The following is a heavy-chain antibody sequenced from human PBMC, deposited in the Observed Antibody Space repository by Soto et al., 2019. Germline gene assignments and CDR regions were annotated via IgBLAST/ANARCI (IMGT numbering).Heavy chain of an antibody. V-gene: IGHV1-18*01. D-gene: IGHD5-18*01. CDR2: ISADNGDT. Sequence: GPEVKKPGASVKVSCKASGYTFSTYSISWVRQAPGQGLEWMGWISADNGDTNYAQKLQGRVTMTRDTSTSTVYMEMRRLRSDDTAVYYCARDGRKQLWLPYYYGMDVWGQGTTVTVSS. J-gene: IGHJ6*02. CDR1: GYTFSTYS. CDR3: ARDGRKQLWLPYYYGMDV.